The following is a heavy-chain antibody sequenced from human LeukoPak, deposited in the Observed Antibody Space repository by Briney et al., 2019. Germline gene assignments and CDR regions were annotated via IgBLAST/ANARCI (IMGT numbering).Heavy chain of an antibody. D-gene: IGHD5-12*01. J-gene: IGHJ4*02. Sequence: GGSLRLSCAASGFTFSSYSMNWVRQAPGKGLEWVSSISSSSSYIYYADSVKGRLTISRDNAKNSLYLQMNSLRAEDTAVYYCARVRGATTLDYWGQGTLVTVSS. V-gene: IGHV3-21*01. CDR1: GFTFSSYS. CDR3: ARVRGATTLDY. CDR2: ISSSSSYI.